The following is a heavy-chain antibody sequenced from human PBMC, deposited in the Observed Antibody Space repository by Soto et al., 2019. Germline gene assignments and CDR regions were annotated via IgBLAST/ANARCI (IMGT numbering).Heavy chain of an antibody. CDR2: IIPIFGTA. J-gene: IGHJ6*02. CDR1: GGTFSSYA. CDR3: AREGYCTNSVCYIGDYYGMDV. Sequence: SVKVSCKASGGTFSSYAISWVRQAPGQGLEWMGGIIPIFGTANYAQKFQGRVTITADESTSTAYMELSSLRSEDTAVYYCAREGYCTNSVCYIGDYYGMDVWGQGTTVTVSS. D-gene: IGHD2-8*01. V-gene: IGHV1-69*13.